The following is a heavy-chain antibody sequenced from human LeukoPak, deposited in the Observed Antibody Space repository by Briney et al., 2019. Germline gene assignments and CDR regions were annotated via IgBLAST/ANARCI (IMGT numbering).Heavy chain of an antibody. Sequence: GESLKISCQVSGYSFTNYWIGWVRQMPGKGLEWMGIIYPGDSDTRYSPSFQGQVTISANKSISTAYLQWSSLKASDTAMYYCARLNDSSGYFPPGPFDYWGQGTLVTVSS. J-gene: IGHJ4*02. D-gene: IGHD3-22*01. CDR1: GYSFTNYW. V-gene: IGHV5-51*01. CDR2: IYPGDSDT. CDR3: ARLNDSSGYFPPGPFDY.